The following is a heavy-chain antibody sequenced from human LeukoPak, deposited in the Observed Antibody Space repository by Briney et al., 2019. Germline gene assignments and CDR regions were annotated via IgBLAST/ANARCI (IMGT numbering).Heavy chain of an antibody. V-gene: IGHV4-34*01. CDR3: ASAGEGSSFPYSCYMDF. J-gene: IGHJ6*03. Sequence: SETLSLTCAVYGGSFSDYYWTWIRQPPGKGLGWIGEINHSGSTKYNPSLKSRVTISVDTSKYQFSLKLNTVTAADTAVYYCASAGEGSSFPYSCYMDFWDKGTTVTVSS. CDR2: INHSGST. CDR1: GGSFSDYY. D-gene: IGHD2-21*01.